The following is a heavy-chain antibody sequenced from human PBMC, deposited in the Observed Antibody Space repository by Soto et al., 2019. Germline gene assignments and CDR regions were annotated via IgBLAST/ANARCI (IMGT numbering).Heavy chain of an antibody. V-gene: IGHV1-18*04. CDR1: GYTLTNYG. D-gene: IGHD5-12*01. CDR3: ATDGPSNSGNLYAFDI. CDR2: VTPYKADT. Sequence: ASVKVSCKASGYTLTNYGVTWVRQAPGQGLEWLGRVTPYKADTNSAQNLQGRVTMATDTSTNTAYLELSSLRSDDTAVYFCATDGPSNSGNLYAFDIWGQGTMVTVSS. J-gene: IGHJ3*02.